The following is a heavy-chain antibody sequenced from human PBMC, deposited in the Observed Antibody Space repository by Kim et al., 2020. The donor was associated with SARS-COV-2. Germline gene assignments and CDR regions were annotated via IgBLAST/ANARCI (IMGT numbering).Heavy chain of an antibody. D-gene: IGHD3-3*01. Sequence: SETLSLTCTVSGYSISSGYYWGWIRQPPGKGLEWIGSIYHSGSTYYNPSLKSRVTISVDTSKNQFSLKLSSVTAADTAVYYCARAFWVAGATDWGQGTLV. J-gene: IGHJ4*02. CDR1: GYSISSGYY. CDR2: IYHSGST. CDR3: ARAFWVAGATD. V-gene: IGHV4-38-2*02.